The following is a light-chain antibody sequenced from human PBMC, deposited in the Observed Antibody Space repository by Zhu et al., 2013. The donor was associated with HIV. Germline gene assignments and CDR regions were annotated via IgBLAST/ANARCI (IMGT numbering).Light chain of an antibody. CDR2: EAS. Sequence: DIQMTQSPSTLSASVGDRVTITCRASQSISRWVAWYQQKQGRAPTLLIYEASSLESGVPSRFSGSGSGTEFTLTINSLQPDDYATYYCQQYDDYSRTFGQGTKVEI. J-gene: IGKJ1*01. CDR3: QQYDDYSRT. CDR1: QSISRW. V-gene: IGKV1-5*03.